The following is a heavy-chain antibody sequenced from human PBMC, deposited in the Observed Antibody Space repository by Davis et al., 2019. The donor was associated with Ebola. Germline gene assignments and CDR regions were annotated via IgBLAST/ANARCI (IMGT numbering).Heavy chain of an antibody. D-gene: IGHD2-2*02. Sequence: GGSLRLSCAVSGFTFSNFGMHWVRQAPGKGLEWVAFIRFDTRDSYYIDSVQDRFTITRENSKNTMYLQMNSLRDEDTAVYYCARDPLGYTDDNDSWGQGTLVIISS. J-gene: IGHJ4*02. CDR2: IRFDTRDS. CDR1: GFTFSNFG. V-gene: IGHV3-30*02. CDR3: ARDPLGYTDDNDS.